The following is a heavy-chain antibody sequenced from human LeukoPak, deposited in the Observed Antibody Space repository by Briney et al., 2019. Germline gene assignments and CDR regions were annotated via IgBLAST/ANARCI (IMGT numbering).Heavy chain of an antibody. CDR2: ISGSGGST. Sequence: GGSLRLSCAASGFAFSSYATSWVRQAPAKGLEWVSAISGSGGSTYYADSVKGRFTISRDKSKNTLYLQMNSLRAEDTAVYYCARFNKAGYSFGTGYFDYWGQGTLVTVSS. J-gene: IGHJ4*02. D-gene: IGHD5-18*01. CDR1: GFAFSSYA. V-gene: IGHV3-23*01. CDR3: ARFNKAGYSFGTGYFDY.